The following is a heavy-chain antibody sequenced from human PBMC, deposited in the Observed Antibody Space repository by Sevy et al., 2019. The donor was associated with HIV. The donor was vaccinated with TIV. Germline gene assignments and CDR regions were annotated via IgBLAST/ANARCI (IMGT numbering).Heavy chain of an antibody. J-gene: IGHJ4*02. Sequence: GGSLRLSCAVSGFIFRSSWMSWVRQAPGKGLEGVSVIHSDDTTYHADSVKDRFTISRDNFKNTLYLHMSSLRAEDTAVYYCARGKSGYGYALNYWGQGTLVTVSS. D-gene: IGHD5-18*01. V-gene: IGHV3-66*01. CDR2: IHSDDTT. CDR1: GFIFRSSW. CDR3: ARGKSGYGYALNY.